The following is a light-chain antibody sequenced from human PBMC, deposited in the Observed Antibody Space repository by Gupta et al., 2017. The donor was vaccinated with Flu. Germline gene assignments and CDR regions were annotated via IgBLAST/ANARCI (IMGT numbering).Light chain of an antibody. J-gene: IGLJ3*02. CDR1: SGSIASNY. Sequence: NFMLTQPHSVSESPGKTVTISSTRSSGSIASNYVQWYQQRPGSSPTTVIYEDNQRPSGVPDRFSGSIDSSSNSASLTISGLKTEDEADYYCQSYDSNHRVFGGGTKLTVL. V-gene: IGLV6-57*01. CDR2: EDN. CDR3: QSYDSNHRV.